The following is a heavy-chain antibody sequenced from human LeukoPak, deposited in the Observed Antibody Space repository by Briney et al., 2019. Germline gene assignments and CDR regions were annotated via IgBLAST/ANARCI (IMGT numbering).Heavy chain of an antibody. CDR1: GFTFSSCG. D-gene: IGHD6-13*01. CDR2: IRYDGSNK. CDR3: ASLIAAAGTDY. J-gene: IGHJ4*02. V-gene: IGHV3-30*02. Sequence: GSLRLSCAASGFTFSSCGMHWVRQAPGKGLEWVAFIRYDGSNKYYADSVKGRFTISRDNSKNTLYLQMNSLRAEDTAVYYCASLIAAAGTDYWGQGTLVTVSS.